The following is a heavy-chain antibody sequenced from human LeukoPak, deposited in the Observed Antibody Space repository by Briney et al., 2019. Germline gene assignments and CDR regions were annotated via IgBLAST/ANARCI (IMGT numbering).Heavy chain of an antibody. CDR3: ARDGRTAATIAFDI. Sequence: SETLSLTCTVSGGSLSTDYWNWIRQPPGKGLEWIGYIYNSGNTNYNPALKSRVTISVDTSKNQFSLKLKSVTAAATAVYYCARDGRTAATIAFDIWGQGTLVTVSS. V-gene: IGHV4-59*01. D-gene: IGHD4-17*01. CDR2: IYNSGNT. J-gene: IGHJ3*02. CDR1: GGSLSTDY.